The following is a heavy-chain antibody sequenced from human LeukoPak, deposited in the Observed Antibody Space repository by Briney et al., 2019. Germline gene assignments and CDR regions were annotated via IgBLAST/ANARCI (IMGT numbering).Heavy chain of an antibody. CDR2: IYTSGNT. Sequence: SETLSLTCTVSGASVGDYYWSWIRQAAGKGLEWLGRIYTSGNTIYNPSLQSRVTISVDVSKNQFSLRLISMTAADTGIYYWGVDNRDFWGQGTLVTVSS. V-gene: IGHV4-4*07. J-gene: IGHJ4*02. CDR1: GASVGDYY. D-gene: IGHD2/OR15-2a*01. CDR3: GVDNRDF.